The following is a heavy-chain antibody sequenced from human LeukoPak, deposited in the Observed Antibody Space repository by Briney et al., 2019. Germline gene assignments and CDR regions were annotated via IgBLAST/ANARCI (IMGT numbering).Heavy chain of an antibody. J-gene: IGHJ3*01. CDR1: GFTYSNYY. D-gene: IGHD1-1*01. CDR2: INQDGSEK. CDR3: ARGSGRL. V-gene: IGHV3-7*01. Sequence: HPGGSLRLSCAASGFTYSNYYMNWVRQAPGKGLEWVANINQDGSEKYYVDSVKGRFTISRDNAKNSLYLHMDSLRADDTAVYYCARGSGRLWGQGTMVNVSS.